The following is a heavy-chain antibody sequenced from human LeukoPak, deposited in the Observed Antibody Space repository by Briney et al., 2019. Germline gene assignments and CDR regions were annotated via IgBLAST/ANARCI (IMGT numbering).Heavy chain of an antibody. CDR3: ARALPVVVTAEDWYFDL. CDR2: IGTAGDT. D-gene: IGHD2-21*02. V-gene: IGHV3-13*01. J-gene: IGHJ2*01. Sequence: PGGSLRLSCAASGFTFSSYDMHWVRQATGKGLEWVSAIGTAGDTYYPGSVKGRFTISRENAKNSSYLQMNSLRAGDTAVYYCARALPVVVTAEDWYFDLWGRGTLVTVSS. CDR1: GFTFSSYD.